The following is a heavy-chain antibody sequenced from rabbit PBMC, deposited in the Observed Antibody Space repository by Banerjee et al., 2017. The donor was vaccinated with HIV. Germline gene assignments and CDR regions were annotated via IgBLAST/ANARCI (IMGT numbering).Heavy chain of an antibody. J-gene: IGHJ4*01. CDR2: IYAGSSGST. D-gene: IGHD4-2*01. V-gene: IGHV1S40*01. CDR1: GFSFSSSYY. CDR3: ARDAGRDNL. Sequence: QSLEESGGDLVKPGASLTLTCTASGFSFSSSYYMCWVRQAPGKGLEWIACIYAGSSGSTYYASWAKGRFTISKTSSTTVTLQMTSMTAADTATYFCARDAGRDNLWGPGTLVTVS.